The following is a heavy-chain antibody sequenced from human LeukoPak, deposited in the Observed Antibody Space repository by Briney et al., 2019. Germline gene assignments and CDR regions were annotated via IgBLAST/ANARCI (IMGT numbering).Heavy chain of an antibody. CDR2: IYYSGCT. J-gene: IGHJ3*02. CDR3: ARVSCSSTSCYAFDI. V-gene: IGHV4-39*07. CDR1: GGSISSSSYY. Sequence: SETLSLTCTVSGGSISSSSYYWGWIRQPPGKGLEWIGSIYYSGCTYYNPSLKSRVTISVDTSKNQFSLKLSSVTAADTAVYYCARVSCSSTSCYAFDIWGQGTMVTVSS. D-gene: IGHD2-2*01.